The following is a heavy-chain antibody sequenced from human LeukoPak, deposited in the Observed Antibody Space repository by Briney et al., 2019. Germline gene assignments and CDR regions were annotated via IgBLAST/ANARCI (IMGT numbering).Heavy chain of an antibody. CDR2: IIPIFGTA. D-gene: IGHD2-2*01. CDR3: ARALGYCSSTSCYFSLNWFDP. V-gene: IGHV1-69*05. Sequence: GASVKVSCKASVGTFSSYAISWVRQAPGQGLEWMGGIIPIFGTANYVQKFQGRVTITTDEYTSTAYMELSSLRSEDTAVYYCARALGYCSSTSCYFSLNWFDPWGQGTLVTVSS. J-gene: IGHJ5*02. CDR1: VGTFSSYA.